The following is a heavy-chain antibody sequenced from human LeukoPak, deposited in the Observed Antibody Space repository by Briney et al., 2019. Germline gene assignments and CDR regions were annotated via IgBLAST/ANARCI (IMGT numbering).Heavy chain of an antibody. D-gene: IGHD3-16*01. V-gene: IGHV1-2*06. CDR1: GYTFTAYY. CDR3: ARPVGTMIIFGGRETY. J-gene: IGHJ4*02. CDR2: INPSNGDT. Sequence: ASVKVSCKASGYTFTAYYMHWVRQAPGQGPEWMGRINPSNGDTNFAQKFQGRVTMTRDTSISTAYMELSRLSSDDTAVYYCARPVGTMIIFGGRETYWGQGTLVTVSS.